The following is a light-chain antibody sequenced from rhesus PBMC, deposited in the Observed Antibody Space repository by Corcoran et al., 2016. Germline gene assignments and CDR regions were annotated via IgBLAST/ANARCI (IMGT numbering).Light chain of an antibody. V-gene: IGKV1-74*01. Sequence: DIQMTQSPSSLSASVGDRVTITCRVRENVNNYLNWYQQKPGKAPKLLIYKASTLQSGVPSRFSGSGAGTDYTFTISSLQSEDVATYYCQHNYGTPYSFGQGTKVEIK. CDR3: QHNYGTPYS. CDR2: KAS. CDR1: ENVNNY. J-gene: IGKJ2*01.